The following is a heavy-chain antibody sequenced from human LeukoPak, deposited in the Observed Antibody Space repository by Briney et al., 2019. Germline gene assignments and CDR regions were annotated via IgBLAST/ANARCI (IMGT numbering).Heavy chain of an antibody. Sequence: SETLSLTCTVSGASVSSGNYYWTWIRQPAGKGLEWIGRIYTSGSTNYSPSLKSRVTISIDASKNQFSLRLSSVTAADTAVYYCTRGGELMNFWGQGTLVTVSS. CDR1: GASVSSGNYY. V-gene: IGHV4-61*02. J-gene: IGHJ4*02. D-gene: IGHD1-26*01. CDR2: IYTSGST. CDR3: TRGGELMNF.